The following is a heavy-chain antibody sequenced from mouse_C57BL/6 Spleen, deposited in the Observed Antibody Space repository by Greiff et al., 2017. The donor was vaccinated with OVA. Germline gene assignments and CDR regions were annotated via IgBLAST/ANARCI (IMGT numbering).Heavy chain of an antibody. Sequence: VQLQQSGPELVKPGASVKISCKASGYSFTGYYMNWVKQSPEKSLEWIGEINPRTGGTTYNQKFKAKATLTVDKSSSTAYMQLKSLTSEDSAVYYCARSGGYGSSYDYWGQGTTLTVSS. CDR2: INPRTGGT. J-gene: IGHJ2*01. CDR3: ARSGGYGSSYDY. V-gene: IGHV1-42*01. D-gene: IGHD1-1*01. CDR1: GYSFTGYY.